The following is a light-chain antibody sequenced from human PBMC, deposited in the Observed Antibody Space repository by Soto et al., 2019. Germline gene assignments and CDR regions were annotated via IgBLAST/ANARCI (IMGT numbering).Light chain of an antibody. CDR2: SND. CDR3: AAWDDSLSGFYV. CDR1: SSNIGRSY. J-gene: IGLJ1*01. V-gene: IGLV1-47*02. Sequence: QSVVTQPPSASGTPGQRVTISCFGSSSNIGRSYVYWYQQLPGTAPKLLIYSNDLRPSGVPDRFSGSKSGTSASLAISGLRSEDEADYYCAAWDDSLSGFYVFGTGTKLT.